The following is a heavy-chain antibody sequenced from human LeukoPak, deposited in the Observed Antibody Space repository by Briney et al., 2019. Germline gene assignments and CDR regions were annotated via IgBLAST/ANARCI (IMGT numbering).Heavy chain of an antibody. CDR1: GLTFSSYA. Sequence: PGGSLRLSCAASGLTFSSYAMSWVRQAPGKGLEWGSAISGSGGSTYYADSVKGRFPISRDNSKNTLYLQMNSLRAEDTAVYYCAKSADIVATIDYWGQGTLVTVSS. D-gene: IGHD5-12*01. J-gene: IGHJ4*02. CDR2: ISGSGGST. V-gene: IGHV3-23*01. CDR3: AKSADIVATIDY.